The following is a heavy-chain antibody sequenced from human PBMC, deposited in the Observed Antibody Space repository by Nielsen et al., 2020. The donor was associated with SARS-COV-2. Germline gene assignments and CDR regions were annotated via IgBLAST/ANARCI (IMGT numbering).Heavy chain of an antibody. CDR2: ISAYNGNT. V-gene: IGHV1-18*01. Sequence: ASVKVSCKASGYTFTSYGISWVRQAPGQGLEWMGWISAYNGNTNYAQKLQGRVTMTTDTSTSTAYMELRSLRSEDTAVYYCAREAAPIVVVTAVLGYWGQGTLVTVSS. CDR3: AREAAPIVVVTAVLGY. D-gene: IGHD2-21*02. J-gene: IGHJ4*02. CDR1: GYTFTSYG.